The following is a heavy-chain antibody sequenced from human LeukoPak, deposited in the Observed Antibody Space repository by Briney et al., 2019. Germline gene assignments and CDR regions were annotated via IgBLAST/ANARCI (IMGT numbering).Heavy chain of an antibody. D-gene: IGHD2-2*01. J-gene: IGHJ4*02. CDR1: GLTFSTYS. V-gene: IGHV3-21*01. CDR3: ASWKHSRRTSSNTTYYDY. CDR2: ISSSSSYI. Sequence: PGGSLRLSCAASGLTFSTYSMSWVRRAPGKGLEWVSSISSSSSYIYYADSVKGRFTISRDNAKNSLYLQMNSLRAEDTAVYYCASWKHSRRTSSNTTYYDYWGQGTLVTVSS.